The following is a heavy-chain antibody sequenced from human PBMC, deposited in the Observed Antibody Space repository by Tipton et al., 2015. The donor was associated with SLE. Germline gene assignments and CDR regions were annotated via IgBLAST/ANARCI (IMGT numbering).Heavy chain of an antibody. Sequence: QVQLVQSGAEVKKPGASAKVSCKASGYTFTGYYMHWVRQAPGQGPEWMGWINPNSGGTNYAQKFQGRVTMTRDTSISTAYMEPSRLRSDDTAVYYCASDRGSGWLRGDYWGQGTLVTVPS. D-gene: IGHD6-19*01. CDR2: INPNSGGT. V-gene: IGHV1-2*02. CDR1: GYTFTGYY. CDR3: ASDRGSGWLRGDY. J-gene: IGHJ4*02.